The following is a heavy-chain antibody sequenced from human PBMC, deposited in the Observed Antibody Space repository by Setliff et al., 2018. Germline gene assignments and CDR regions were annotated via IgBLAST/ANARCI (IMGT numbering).Heavy chain of an antibody. CDR2: ISAYTGKT. J-gene: IGHJ6*03. CDR1: GYTFSTHS. V-gene: IGHV1-18*01. D-gene: IGHD4-17*01. CDR3: ARGPSPTVTPSRLIYFYHMDV. Sequence: SVKVSCKASGYTFSTHSITWVRQAPGQGPEWMGWISAYTGKTDYAQNFQGRVTMTTDTSTNTAYLELRSLRYDDTALYYCARGPSPTVTPSRLIYFYHMDVWGTGTTVTVSS.